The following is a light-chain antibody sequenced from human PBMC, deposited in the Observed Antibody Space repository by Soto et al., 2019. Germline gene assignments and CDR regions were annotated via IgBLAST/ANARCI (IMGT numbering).Light chain of an antibody. CDR3: QQYNSYPWT. Sequence: DIQMTQSPSTLSASVGDRVTITCRASQSISSWLAWYQQKPGKAPKLLIYDASSLESGVPSRFSGSGSGPEFTLTISSLQPADFATYYCQQYNSYPWTFGQGTKVEIK. CDR2: DAS. V-gene: IGKV1-5*01. J-gene: IGKJ1*01. CDR1: QSISSW.